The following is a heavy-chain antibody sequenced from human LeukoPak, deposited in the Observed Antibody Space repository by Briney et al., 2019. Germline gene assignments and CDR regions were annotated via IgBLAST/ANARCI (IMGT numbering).Heavy chain of an antibody. Sequence: SETLSLTCAVSGGSVTSGGFSWSWIRQPPGKGLEWIGYIYHGGSSYYNPSLKSRVTISVDRSKNQFSLKLSSVTAADTAVYYCAREGLRSYYYGMDVWGQGTTVTVSS. CDR2: IYHGGSS. CDR1: GGSVTSGGFS. CDR3: AREGLRSYYYGMDV. D-gene: IGHD4-17*01. J-gene: IGHJ6*02. V-gene: IGHV4-30-2*01.